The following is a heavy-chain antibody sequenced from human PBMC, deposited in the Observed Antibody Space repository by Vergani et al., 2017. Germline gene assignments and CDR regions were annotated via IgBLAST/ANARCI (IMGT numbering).Heavy chain of an antibody. CDR1: GFTFSSYG. D-gene: IGHD2-15*01. V-gene: IGHV3-33*01. CDR2: IWYDGSNK. Sequence: QVQLVESGGGVVQPGRSQRLSCAASGFTFSSYGMHWVRQAPGKGLEWVAVIWYDGSNKYYADSVKGRFTISRDNSKNTLYLQMNSLRAEDTAVYYCARSEVGGAYYMDVWGKGTTVTVSS. CDR3: ARSEVGGAYYMDV. J-gene: IGHJ6*03.